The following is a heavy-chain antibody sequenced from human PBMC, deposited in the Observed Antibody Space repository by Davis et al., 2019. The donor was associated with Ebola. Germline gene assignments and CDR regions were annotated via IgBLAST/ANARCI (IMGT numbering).Heavy chain of an antibody. Sequence: SGPTLVKPTQTLTLTCTFSGFSLSTSGVGVGWIRQPPGKALEWLALIYWNDDKRYSPSLKSRLTITKDTSKNQVVLTMTNMDPVDTATYYCAHRVSHPRYCSSTSCYNYSIRRFNWFDPWGQGTLVTVSS. CDR3: AHRVSHPRYCSSTSCYNYSIRRFNWFDP. CDR1: GFSLSTSGVG. V-gene: IGHV2-5*01. J-gene: IGHJ5*02. CDR2: IYWNDDK. D-gene: IGHD2-2*02.